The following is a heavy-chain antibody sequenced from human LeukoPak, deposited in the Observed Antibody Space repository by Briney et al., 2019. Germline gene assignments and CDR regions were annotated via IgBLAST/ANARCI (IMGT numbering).Heavy chain of an antibody. D-gene: IGHD6-6*01. CDR2: IYTSGST. CDR3: ARGEAEYSSSFFDP. CDR1: GGSISSYY. Sequence: PSETLSLTCTASGGSISSYYWSWIRQPPGKGLEWIGYIYTSGSTNYNPSLKSRVTISVDTSKNQFSLKLSSVTAADTAVCYCARGEAEYSSSFFDPWGQGTLVTVSS. J-gene: IGHJ5*02. V-gene: IGHV4-4*09.